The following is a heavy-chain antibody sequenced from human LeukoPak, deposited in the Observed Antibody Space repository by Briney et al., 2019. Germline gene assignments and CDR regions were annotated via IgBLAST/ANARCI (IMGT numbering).Heavy chain of an antibody. CDR2: ISSSSSTI. CDR1: GFTFSSYG. CDR3: ARSLVVGATYPYH. Sequence: GGSLRLSCAASGFTFSSYGMTWVRQAPGKGLEWVSYISSSSSTIYYADSVEGRFTISRDNAKNSLYLQFNSLRAEDTAVYYCARSLVVGATYPYHWGQGTLVTVSS. V-gene: IGHV3-48*01. D-gene: IGHD1-26*01. J-gene: IGHJ5*02.